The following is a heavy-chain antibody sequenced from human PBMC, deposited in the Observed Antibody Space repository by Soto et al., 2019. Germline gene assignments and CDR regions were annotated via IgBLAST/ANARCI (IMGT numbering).Heavy chain of an antibody. CDR2: MFYSGLT. V-gene: IGHV4-39*01. CDR3: APLSVSLSGPYGIHV. D-gene: IGHD2-15*01. CDR1: GYSVTSSDYY. Sequence: ETLSLTCRVSGYSVTSSDYYWAWIRQPPGKGLEWIGSMFYSGLTYYNPSLKSRVTLSVDTSKNQFSVRLNSVTAADTAVYYCAPLSVSLSGPYGIHVWGQGTTVTVSS. J-gene: IGHJ6*02.